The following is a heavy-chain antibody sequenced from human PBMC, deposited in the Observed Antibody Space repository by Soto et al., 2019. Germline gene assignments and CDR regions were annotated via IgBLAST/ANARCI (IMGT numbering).Heavy chain of an antibody. D-gene: IGHD2-21*02. CDR1: GFSLTTDGVG. Sequence: QITLKESGPTLVKPTQTLTLTCTFSGFSLTTDGVGVDWIRQPPGKALEWLGLIYWNDEERYRPSLQSRLTITKDTSRNQVVLTMTDMDPVDTATYYCAHRTSVTSGINWGQGTLVTASS. CDR3: AHRTSVTSGIN. V-gene: IGHV2-5*01. J-gene: IGHJ4*02. CDR2: IYWNDEE.